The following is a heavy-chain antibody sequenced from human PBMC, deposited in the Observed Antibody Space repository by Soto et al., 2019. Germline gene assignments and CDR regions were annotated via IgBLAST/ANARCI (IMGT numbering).Heavy chain of an antibody. D-gene: IGHD4-4*01. CDR3: AKGDYNNFLDY. CDR2: ISGSGSVT. J-gene: IGHJ4*02. V-gene: IGHV3-23*01. Sequence: EVQLLESGGGLVKPGGSLRLSCAASGFNFRSYGLSWVRQAPGKGLEWVSDISGSGSVTNYADSVKGRFTISRDNSKNTLYLQMNSVRGDDTAVYYCAKGDYNNFLDYWGQGTLVTVSS. CDR1: GFNFRSYG.